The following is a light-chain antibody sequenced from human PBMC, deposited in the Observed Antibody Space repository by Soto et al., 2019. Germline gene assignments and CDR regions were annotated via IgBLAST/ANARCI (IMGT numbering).Light chain of an antibody. Sequence: IVKTCRSGTLSVSPGKNATRSCRASQSVSSNLAWYQQKPGQAPRLLIYDASNRATGIPARFSGSGSGTDLTLTISKVDGEDIAVYHRLQSMNLPSFGQGTKLDIK. CDR3: LQSMNLPS. V-gene: IGKV3D-15*01. J-gene: IGKJ1*01. CDR1: QSVSSN. CDR2: DAS.